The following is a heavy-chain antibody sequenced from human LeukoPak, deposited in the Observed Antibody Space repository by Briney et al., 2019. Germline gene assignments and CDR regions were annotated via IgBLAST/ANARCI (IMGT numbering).Heavy chain of an antibody. CDR1: GFTFRTSA. V-gene: IGHV3-30*03. D-gene: IGHD3-22*01. CDR3: AILKEWLLLGGFDY. J-gene: IGHJ4*02. Sequence: GGSLRLSCAASGFTFRTSALYWVRQAPGKGLEWVAAISYDERDVYYADSVKGRFAISRDNSKDILYLQMNGLRLEDTAIYSCAILKEWLLLGGFDYWGQGALVTVSS. CDR2: ISYDERDV.